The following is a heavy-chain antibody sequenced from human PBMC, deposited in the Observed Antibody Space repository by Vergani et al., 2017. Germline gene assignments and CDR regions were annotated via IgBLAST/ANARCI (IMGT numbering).Heavy chain of an antibody. D-gene: IGHD2-2*01. CDR1: GGSISSSSYY. J-gene: IGHJ4*02. CDR3: ARGSSTSWTIFDY. CDR2: IYYSGST. Sequence: QLQLQESGPGLVKPSETLSLTCTVSGGSISSSSYYWGWIRQPPGKGLEWIGSIYYSGSTYYNPSLKSRVTISVDTSKNQFSLKLSSVTAADTAVYYCARGSSTSWTIFDYWGQGTLVTVSS. V-gene: IGHV4-39*07.